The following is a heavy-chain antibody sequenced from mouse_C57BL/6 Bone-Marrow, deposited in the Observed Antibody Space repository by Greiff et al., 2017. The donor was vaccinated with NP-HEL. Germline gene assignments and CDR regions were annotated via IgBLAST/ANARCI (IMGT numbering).Heavy chain of an antibody. V-gene: IGHV1-15*01. J-gene: IGHJ2*01. D-gene: IGHD3-3*01. Sequence: VQPPQFGAELVRPGASVKLFRKALGYPFTDHEMHRVKQTPVHGPEWVGAISPETGGTALNQTFKGKAILTADKSSSTAYVELRSLTSEDSAVYYCTRGCWGQGTTLTVSS. CDR2: ISPETGGT. CDR1: GYPFTDHE. CDR3: TRGC.